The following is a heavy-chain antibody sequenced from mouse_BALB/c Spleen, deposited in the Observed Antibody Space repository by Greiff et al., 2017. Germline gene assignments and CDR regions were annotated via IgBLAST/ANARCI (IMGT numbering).Heavy chain of an antibody. CDR1: GYAFSSYW. J-gene: IGHJ4*01. V-gene: IGHV1-80*01. CDR2: IYPGDGDT. CDR3: ARRDYYGSSYAMDY. Sequence: VQLQQSGAELVRPGSSVKISCKASGYAFSSYWMNWVKQRPGQGLEWIGQIYPGDGDTNYNGKFKGKATLTADKSSSTAYMQLSSLTSEDSAVYFCARRDYYGSSYAMDYWGQGTSVTVSS. D-gene: IGHD1-1*01.